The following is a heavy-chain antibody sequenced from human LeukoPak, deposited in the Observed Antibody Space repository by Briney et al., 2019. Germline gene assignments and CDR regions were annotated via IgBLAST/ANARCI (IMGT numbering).Heavy chain of an antibody. V-gene: IGHV1-46*01. Sequence: GASVKVSCKASGYTFTSYYMHWVRQAPGQGLEWMGIISPNNGSKSYAQKFQGRVTMTRDMSTSTVYMELSSLRSEDTAVYYCARAQDMTTVINWGQGTLVTVSS. J-gene: IGHJ4*02. CDR1: GYTFTSYY. CDR3: ARAQDMTTVIN. D-gene: IGHD4-23*01. CDR2: ISPNNGSK.